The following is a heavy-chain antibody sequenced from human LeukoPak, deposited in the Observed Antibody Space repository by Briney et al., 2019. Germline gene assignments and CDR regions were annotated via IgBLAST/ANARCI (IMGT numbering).Heavy chain of an antibody. V-gene: IGHV3-48*04. D-gene: IGHD2-15*01. CDR2: ISSSSSTI. J-gene: IGHJ4*02. CDR1: GFTFSSYS. CDR3: ASLLGYCSGGSCYPFDY. Sequence: GGSLRLSCAASGFTFSSYSMNWVRQAPGKGLEWVSHISSSSSTIYYADSVKGRFTISRDNAKNSLYLQMNSLRAEDTAVYYCASLLGYCSGGSCYPFDYWGQGTLVTVSS.